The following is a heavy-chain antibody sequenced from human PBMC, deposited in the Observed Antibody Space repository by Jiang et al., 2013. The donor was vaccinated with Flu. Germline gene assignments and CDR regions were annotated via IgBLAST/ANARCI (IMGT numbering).Heavy chain of an antibody. CDR3: ARDRNDFEH. CDR2: ISYSRTT. D-gene: IGHD3-3*01. J-gene: IGHJ4*02. V-gene: IGHV4-59*01. Sequence: GPGLVKSSETLSLTCSVSAASISEYYWTWIRQPPGKGLEWIGYISYSRTTNYNPSLNGRVTISVDRYRNQFSLTLTSVSAADTAIYYCARDRNDFEHWGQGILVIVSS. CDR1: AASISEYY.